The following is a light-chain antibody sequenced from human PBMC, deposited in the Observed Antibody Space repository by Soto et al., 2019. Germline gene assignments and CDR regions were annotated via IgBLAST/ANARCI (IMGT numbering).Light chain of an antibody. Sequence: EIVLTQSPGTLSLSPGERATLYCRSSQTVNANFLAWYQQKPGQAPRLLIYGVSNRAPGIPDSFSGSGSGTDIPLTIRRLEPEAFAVYYCHQSGDSPPFGQGTRVEIK. V-gene: IGKV3-20*01. J-gene: IGKJ1*01. CDR3: HQSGDSPP. CDR1: QTVNANF. CDR2: GVS.